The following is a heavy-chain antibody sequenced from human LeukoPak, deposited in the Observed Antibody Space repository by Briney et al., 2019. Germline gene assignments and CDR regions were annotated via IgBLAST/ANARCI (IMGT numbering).Heavy chain of an antibody. V-gene: IGHV4-59*08. CDR1: GGSISSYY. Sequence: PSETLSLTCTVSGGSISSYYWSWIRQPPGKGLEWLGYIYYSGSTNYNPSLKSRVTISVDTSKNQFSLNLNSVTAEDTAVYYCARHGIVDSSRKYYFDYWGQGTLVTVSS. D-gene: IGHD6-13*01. J-gene: IGHJ4*02. CDR3: ARHGIVDSSRKYYFDY. CDR2: IYYSGST.